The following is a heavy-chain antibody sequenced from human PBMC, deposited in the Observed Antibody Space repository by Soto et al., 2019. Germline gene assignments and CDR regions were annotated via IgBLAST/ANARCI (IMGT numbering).Heavy chain of an antibody. CDR1: VYTFTSYY. V-gene: IGHV1-46*03. J-gene: IGHJ4*02. CDR3: ARESTPAVVVAATQYYFDY. CDR2: INPSGGST. Sequence: ASVKVSCKASVYTFTSYYMHWVRQAPGQGLEWMGIINPSGGSTSYAQKFQGRVTMTRDTSTSTVYMELSSLRSEDTAVYYCARESTPAVVVAATQYYFDYWGQGTLVTVSS. D-gene: IGHD2-15*01.